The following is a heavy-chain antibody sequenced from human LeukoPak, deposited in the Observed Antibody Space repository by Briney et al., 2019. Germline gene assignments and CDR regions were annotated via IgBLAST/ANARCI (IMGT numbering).Heavy chain of an antibody. Sequence: PSETLSLTCTVSGGSISSGSYYWSWIRQPAGKGLEWIGRIYTSGSTNYNPSLKSRVTISVDTSKNQFSLKLSSVTAADTAVYYCARDQRYCSSTSCYTGWWTAMVGYMDVWGKGTTVTVSS. CDR3: ARDQRYCSSTSCYTGWWTAMVGYMDV. D-gene: IGHD2-2*02. CDR2: IYTSGST. J-gene: IGHJ6*03. CDR1: GGSISSGSYY. V-gene: IGHV4-61*02.